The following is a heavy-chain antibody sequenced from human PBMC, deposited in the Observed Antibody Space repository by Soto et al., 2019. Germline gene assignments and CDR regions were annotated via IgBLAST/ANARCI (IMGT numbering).Heavy chain of an antibody. D-gene: IGHD5-12*01. CDR3: AKDWSGTARATIPPFDH. Sequence: GRSLRLSCAASGFTFSSYGMHWVRQAPGKGLEWVAVISSDGSNKYYADSVKGRFTISRDNSKNTLYLQMNSLRAEDTAVYYLAKDWSGTARATIPPFDHWGQGTLVTVSS. CDR1: GFTFSSYG. J-gene: IGHJ4*02. V-gene: IGHV3-30*18. CDR2: ISSDGSNK.